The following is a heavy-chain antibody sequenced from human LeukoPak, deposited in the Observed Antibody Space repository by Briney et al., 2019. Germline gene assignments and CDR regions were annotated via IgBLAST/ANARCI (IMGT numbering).Heavy chain of an antibody. V-gene: IGHV3-30*02. CDR3: AKAQSNSKWIQVWSLDY. Sequence: GGSLRLSCAASGFMFSSYGMHWVRQAPGKGLEWAAFIRYDGSNKYYGDSVKGRFTISRDNSKNTLYLQMNSLRADDTAVYYCAKAQSNSKWIQVWSLDYWGQGTLVTVSS. D-gene: IGHD5-18*01. CDR1: GFMFSSYG. CDR2: IRYDGSNK. J-gene: IGHJ4*02.